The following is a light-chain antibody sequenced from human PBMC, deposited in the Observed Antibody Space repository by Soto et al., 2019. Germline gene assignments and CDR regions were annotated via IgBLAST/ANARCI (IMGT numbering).Light chain of an antibody. CDR1: QSDLYSSNNKNY. Sequence: DIVMTQSPDSLAVSLGERATINCKSSQSDLYSSNNKNYLAWYQQKPGQPPNLLIYWASTRESGVPDRFSGSGSGTNFTLTISSLQAEDVAVYYCQQYYNTPWTFGQGTKVDIK. J-gene: IGKJ1*01. CDR2: WAS. V-gene: IGKV4-1*01. CDR3: QQYYNTPWT.